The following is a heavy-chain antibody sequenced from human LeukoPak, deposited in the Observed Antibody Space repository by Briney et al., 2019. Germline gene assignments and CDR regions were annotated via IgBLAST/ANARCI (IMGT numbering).Heavy chain of an antibody. CDR1: GFTFSSYA. CDR3: ARDWFGCSSTSCFSPNYMDV. D-gene: IGHD2-2*01. Sequence: GGSLRLSCAASGFTFSSYAMHWVRQAPGKGLEYVSAISSNGGSTYYANSVKVRFTISRDNSKNTLYLQMGSLRAEDMAVYYCARDWFGCSSTSCFSPNYMDVWGKGTTVTVSS. CDR2: ISSNGGST. J-gene: IGHJ6*03. V-gene: IGHV3-64*01.